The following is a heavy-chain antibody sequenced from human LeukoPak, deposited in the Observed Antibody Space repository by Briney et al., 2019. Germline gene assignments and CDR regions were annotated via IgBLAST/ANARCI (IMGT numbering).Heavy chain of an antibody. V-gene: IGHV4-39*01. CDR2: IYYSGST. D-gene: IGHD3-16*01. J-gene: IGHJ4*02. CDR1: GGSISSSSYY. CDR3: ATGLGYYFDY. Sequence: SETLSLTCTVSGGSISSSSYYWGWIRQPPGKGLEWIGSIYYSGSTYYNPSLKSRVTISVDTSKNQFSLKLSSVTAADTAVYYCATGLGYYFDYWGQGTLVTVSS.